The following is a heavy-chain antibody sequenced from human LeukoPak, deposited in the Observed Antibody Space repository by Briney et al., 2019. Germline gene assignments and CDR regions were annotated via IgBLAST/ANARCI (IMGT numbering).Heavy chain of an antibody. V-gene: IGHV4-38-2*02. CDR3: ARDGFGELLGEVFDY. J-gene: IGHJ4*02. CDR2: IYHSGSS. D-gene: IGHD3-10*01. Sequence: SETLSLTCAVSGFSISSGYYWGWIRQPPGKGLEWIGSIYHSGSSYYNPSLKSRVTISVDTSKNQFSLKLSSVTAADTAVYYCARDGFGELLGEVFDYWGQGTLVTVSS. CDR1: GFSISSGYY.